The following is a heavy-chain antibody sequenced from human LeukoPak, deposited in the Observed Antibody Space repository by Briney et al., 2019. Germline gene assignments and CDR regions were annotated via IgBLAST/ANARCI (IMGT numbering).Heavy chain of an antibody. CDR1: GFTFSSYS. V-gene: IGHV3-48*04. CDR3: ARTKYYYDSSGYETYYFDY. J-gene: IGHJ4*02. Sequence: GGSLRLSCAASGFTFSSYSMNWVRQAPGKGLEWVSYISSSGSTIYYADSVKGRFTISRDNAKNSLYLQMNSLRAEDTAVYYCARTKYYYDSSGYETYYFDYWGQGTLVTVSS. D-gene: IGHD3-22*01. CDR2: ISSSGSTI.